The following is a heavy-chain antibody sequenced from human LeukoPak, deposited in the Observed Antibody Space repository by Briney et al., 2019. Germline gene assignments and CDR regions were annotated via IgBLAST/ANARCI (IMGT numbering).Heavy chain of an antibody. Sequence: SETLSLTCAVYGGSFSGYLWSWIRQPPGKGLEWIGEINHSGSTNYNPSLKSRVTISVDTSKNQFSLKLSSVTAADTAVYYCARSDESTVVVAATPLDPWGQGTLVTVSS. V-gene: IGHV4-34*01. CDR3: ARSDESTVVVAATPLDP. J-gene: IGHJ5*02. D-gene: IGHD2-15*01. CDR1: GGSFSGYL. CDR2: INHSGST.